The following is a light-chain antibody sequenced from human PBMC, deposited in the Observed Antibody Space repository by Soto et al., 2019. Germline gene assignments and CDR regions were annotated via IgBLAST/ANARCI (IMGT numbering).Light chain of an antibody. CDR3: CSYTSSSPYV. CDR2: QVS. CDR1: SSDLGGYNF. J-gene: IGLJ1*01. V-gene: IGLV2-14*01. Sequence: QSALTQPASASGSPGQSITISCTGTSSDLGGYNFVSWYQHHPGKAPKLMIHQVSNRPSGVSNRFSGSKSGNTASLTISGLQAEDEADYYCCSYTSSSPYVFGTGTKLTVL.